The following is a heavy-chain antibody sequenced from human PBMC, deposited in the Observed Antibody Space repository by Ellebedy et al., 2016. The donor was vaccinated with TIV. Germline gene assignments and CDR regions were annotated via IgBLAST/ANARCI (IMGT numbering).Heavy chain of an antibody. D-gene: IGHD2-8*02. V-gene: IGHV3-30*18. CDR3: AKDWADVVLVAPAPSRSPAEYFYGMDV. CDR2: ISNDGSHQ. J-gene: IGHJ6*02. CDR1: GFTLSTYG. Sequence: PGGSLRLSCAASGFTLSTYGMHWVRQAPGKGLEWVAVISNDGSHQYYADSVKGRFTISRDSSKNTLYLQMTSLRGEDTAVYYCAKDWADVVLVAPAPSRSPAEYFYGMDVWGQGTTVTVSS.